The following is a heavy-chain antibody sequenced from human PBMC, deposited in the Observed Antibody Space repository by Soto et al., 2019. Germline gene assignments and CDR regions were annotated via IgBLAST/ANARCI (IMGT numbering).Heavy chain of an antibody. CDR3: ARRRDFLDY. J-gene: IGHJ4*02. V-gene: IGHV3-11*01. Sequence: GGSLRLSCAASGFTFSDYYMTWIRQAPGKGLEWVSYIGSGGGTIYYADSVKGRFTISSDNAKSSLYLQMNSLRAEDTAVYYCARRRDFLDYWGQGTLVTVSS. CDR2: IGSGGGTI. D-gene: IGHD3-3*01. CDR1: GFTFSDYY.